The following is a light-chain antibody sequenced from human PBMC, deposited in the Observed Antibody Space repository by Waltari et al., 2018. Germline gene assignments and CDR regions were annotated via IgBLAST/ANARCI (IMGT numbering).Light chain of an antibody. CDR2: RHN. J-gene: IGLJ3*02. V-gene: IGLV1-44*01. CDR3: AAWDDSLSGLV. Sequence: QSVLTQPPSASGTPGQRVTTSCSGSSSNTGPNRVNWYQQLPGTAPKLLIYRHNQRPTGVPDRFSGSKSGSSASLAISGLQSEDEADYYCAAWDDSLSGLVFGGGTKVTVL. CDR1: SSNTGPNR.